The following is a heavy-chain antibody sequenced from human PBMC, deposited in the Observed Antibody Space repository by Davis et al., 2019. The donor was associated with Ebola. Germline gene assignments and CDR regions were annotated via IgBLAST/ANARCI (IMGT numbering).Heavy chain of an antibody. CDR1: GFTFSSYW. Sequence: GESLKISCAASGFTFSSYWMSWVRQAPGKGLEWVANIKQDGSEKYYVDSVKGRFTISRDNAKNSLYLQMNSLRAEDTAVYYCAREDQIRYFDWLLTKGVDYWGQGTLVTVSS. V-gene: IGHV3-7*01. J-gene: IGHJ4*02. CDR3: AREDQIRYFDWLLTKGVDY. D-gene: IGHD3-9*01. CDR2: IKQDGSEK.